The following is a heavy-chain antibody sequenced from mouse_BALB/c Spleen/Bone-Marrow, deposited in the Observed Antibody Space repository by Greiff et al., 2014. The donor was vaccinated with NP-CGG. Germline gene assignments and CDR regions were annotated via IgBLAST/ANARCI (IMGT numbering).Heavy chain of an antibody. CDR2: IEPSDSYT. Sequence: VQLQQSGAEVVKPGASVKVSCKAPGYTFTNYWMQWVKQRPGQGLEWIGEIEPSDSYTNYNQDFKGKATLTVDKSSSTAYMQLSSLTSEDSAVYYCARGRTTVVSDYWGQGTSLIVSS. CDR1: GYTFTNYW. J-gene: IGHJ2*02. V-gene: IGHV1-69*02. D-gene: IGHD1-1*01. CDR3: ARGRTTVVSDY.